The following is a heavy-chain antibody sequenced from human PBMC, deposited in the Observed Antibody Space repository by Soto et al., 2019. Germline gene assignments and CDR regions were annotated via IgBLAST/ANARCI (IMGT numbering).Heavy chain of an antibody. V-gene: IGHV3-23*01. CDR1: GFTFSSYA. D-gene: IGHD2-15*01. J-gene: IGHJ4*02. Sequence: PGGSLRLSCAASGFTFSSYAMSWVLQAPGKGLEWVSAISGSGGSTYYADSVKGRFTISRDNSKNTLYLQMNSLRAEDTAVYYCAKQSPYCSGGSCYYNGLITTFDYWGQGTLVTVSS. CDR3: AKQSPYCSGGSCYYNGLITTFDY. CDR2: ISGSGGST.